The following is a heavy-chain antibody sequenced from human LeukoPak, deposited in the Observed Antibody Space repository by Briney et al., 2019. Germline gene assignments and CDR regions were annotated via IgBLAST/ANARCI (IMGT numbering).Heavy chain of an antibody. CDR3: ARDYYDSSGYYY. V-gene: IGHV3-66*01. CDR1: GFTVSSNY. CDR2: IYSGGST. Sequence: GGSLRLSRAASGFTVSSNYMSWVRQAPGKGLEWVSVIYSGGSTYYADSVKGRFTISRDNSKNTLYLQMNSLRAEDTAVYYCARDYYDSSGYYYWGQGTLVTVSS. D-gene: IGHD3-22*01. J-gene: IGHJ4*02.